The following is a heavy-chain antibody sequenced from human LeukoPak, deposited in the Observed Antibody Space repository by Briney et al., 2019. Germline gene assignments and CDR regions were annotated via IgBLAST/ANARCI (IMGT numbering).Heavy chain of an antibody. CDR2: MYDSATT. Sequence: PSETLSLTCTVSGGSVNNYYWSWIRQPPGKGLECIGYMYDSATTHYNPSLKSRVTISVDTSKNQFSLQLTSVTAADTAVYYCARGDPRRDAFDIWGQGTMVTVSS. D-gene: IGHD6-25*01. CDR3: ARGDPRRDAFDI. J-gene: IGHJ3*02. V-gene: IGHV4-59*02. CDR1: GGSVNNYY.